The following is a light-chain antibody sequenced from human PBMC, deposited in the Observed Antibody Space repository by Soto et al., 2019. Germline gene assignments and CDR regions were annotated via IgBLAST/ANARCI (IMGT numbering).Light chain of an antibody. J-gene: IGLJ2*01. CDR3: QSYDSSLSVV. CDR2: GNN. Sequence: QSVLTQPPSVSGAPGQRVTISCTGSSSNIGAGYDVHWYQQLPGTAPKILIYGNNNRPSGVPDRFSGSKSGTSASLAITGLQAEDEADYYCQSYDSSLSVVFGGGTKRPS. V-gene: IGLV1-40*01. CDR1: SSNIGAGYD.